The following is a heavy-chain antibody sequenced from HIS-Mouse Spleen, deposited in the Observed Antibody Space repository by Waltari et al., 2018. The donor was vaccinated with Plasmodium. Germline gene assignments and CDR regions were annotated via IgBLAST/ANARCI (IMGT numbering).Heavy chain of an antibody. Sequence: QVQLVQSGAEVKKPGASVKVSCKVAGYPLTELSMHWVRQAPGKGLEWMGGFEPEDGETIDAQKFQGRVTMTEDTSTDTAYMELSSLRSEDTAVYYCATRGGNWGTFDYWGQGTLVTVSS. V-gene: IGHV1-24*01. D-gene: IGHD7-27*01. J-gene: IGHJ4*02. CDR2: FEPEDGET. CDR3: ATRGGNWGTFDY. CDR1: GYPLTELS.